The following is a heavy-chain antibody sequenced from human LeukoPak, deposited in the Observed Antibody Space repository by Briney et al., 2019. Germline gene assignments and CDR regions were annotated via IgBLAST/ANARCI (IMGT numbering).Heavy chain of an antibody. D-gene: IGHD2-15*01. V-gene: IGHV1-2*02. CDR3: ARARAGYCSGGSCPDEAFDI. CDR1: GYTFTGYY. J-gene: IGHJ3*02. CDR2: INPNSGGT. Sequence: GASVKVSRKASGYTFTGYYMHWVRQAPGQGLEWMGWINPNSGGTNYAQKFQGRVTLTRDMSTSTVYMELSSLRSEDTAVYYCARARAGYCSGGSCPDEAFDIWGQGTMVTVSS.